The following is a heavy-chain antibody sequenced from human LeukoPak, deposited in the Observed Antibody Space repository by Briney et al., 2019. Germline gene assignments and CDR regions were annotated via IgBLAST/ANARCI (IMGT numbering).Heavy chain of an antibody. CDR2: INIYKGNT. Sequence: GASVKVSCKASGYIFTSHGLSWVRQAPGQGLEWMGWINIYKGNTNYAQKFQGRVTMTTDTSTSTAYMELRGLRSDDTAVYYCARNSSGWYGYFDLWGRGTLVTVSS. D-gene: IGHD6-25*01. V-gene: IGHV1-18*01. CDR1: GYIFTSHG. CDR3: ARNSSGWYGYFDL. J-gene: IGHJ2*01.